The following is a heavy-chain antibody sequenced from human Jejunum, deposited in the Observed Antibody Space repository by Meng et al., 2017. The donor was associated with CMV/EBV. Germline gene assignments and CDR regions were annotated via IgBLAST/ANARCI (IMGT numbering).Heavy chain of an antibody. CDR2: IRTTAEGGTT. CDR3: STDGS. CDR1: SCTFNAGW. J-gene: IGHJ5*02. V-gene: IGHV3-15*07. D-gene: IGHD6-25*01. Sequence: SLRLYCAASSCTFNAGWVNWVRQAQGKGLGWVGRIRTTAEGGTTDYAAPVKGRFTISRDDSKNTVYLQMSSLKSDDTATYYCSTDGSWGQGTLVTVSS.